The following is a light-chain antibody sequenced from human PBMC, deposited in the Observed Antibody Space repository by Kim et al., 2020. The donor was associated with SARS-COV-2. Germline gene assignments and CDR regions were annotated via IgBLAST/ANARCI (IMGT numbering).Light chain of an antibody. CDR3: GSYRSSNTLV. CDR1: SSDVGGYNY. CDR2: EVS. Sequence: QSALTQPASVSGSPGQSITISCTGTSSDVGGYNYVSWYQQHPGKAPQLMIYEVSNRPSGVSNRFSGSKSGNTVSLTISGLQAEDEADYYCGSYRSSNTLVIGTGTKVSVL. J-gene: IGLJ1*01. V-gene: IGLV2-14*01.